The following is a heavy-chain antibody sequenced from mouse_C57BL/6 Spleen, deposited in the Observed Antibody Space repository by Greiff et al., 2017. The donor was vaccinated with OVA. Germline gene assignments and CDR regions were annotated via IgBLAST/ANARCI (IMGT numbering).Heavy chain of an antibody. V-gene: IGHV1-69*01. CDR1: GYTFTSYW. Sequence: QVQLQQPGAELVMPGASVKLSCKASGYTFTSYWMHWVKQRPGQGLEWIGEIHPSDSCTNYNEKFKGKSTLTVDKSSSTDYMQRSSLTSEDSAVYYYEKRPTPRSGWYFDVWGTGTTVTVSS. D-gene: IGHD1-3*01. CDR3: EKRPTPRSGWYFDV. J-gene: IGHJ1*03. CDR2: IHPSDSCT.